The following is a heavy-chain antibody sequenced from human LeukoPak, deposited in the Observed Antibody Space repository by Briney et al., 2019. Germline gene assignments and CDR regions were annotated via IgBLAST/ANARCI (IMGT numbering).Heavy chain of an antibody. CDR2: IYISGST. V-gene: IGHV4-4*07. CDR3: ARVRPGYYYGSGSYSAAPGFAFDI. J-gene: IGHJ3*02. D-gene: IGHD3-10*01. CDR1: GGSISSYY. Sequence: PSETLSLTCTVSGGSISSYYWSWIRQPAGKGLEWIGRIYISGSTNYNPSLKSRVTMSVATSKNQFSLKLSSVTAADTAVYYCARVRPGYYYGSGSYSAAPGFAFDIWGQGTMVTVSS.